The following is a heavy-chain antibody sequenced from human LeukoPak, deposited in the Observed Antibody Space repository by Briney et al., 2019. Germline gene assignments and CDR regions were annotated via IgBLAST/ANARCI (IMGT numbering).Heavy chain of an antibody. CDR2: INHSGST. J-gene: IGHJ5*02. D-gene: IGHD3-3*01. Sequence: SETLSLTCAVYGGSFSGYYWSWIRQPPGKGLEWIGEINHSGSTNYNPSLKSRVTISVDTSKNQFSLKLSSVTAADTAVYYCAGSTTGYDFWSGYYNNWFDPWGQGTLVTVSS. CDR1: GGSFSGYY. V-gene: IGHV4-34*01. CDR3: AGSTTGYDFWSGYYNNWFDP.